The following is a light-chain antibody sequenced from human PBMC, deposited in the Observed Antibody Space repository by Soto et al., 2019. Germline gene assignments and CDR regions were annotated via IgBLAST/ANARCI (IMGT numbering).Light chain of an antibody. Sequence: EIVLTPSSAPLSLSPGEKTHPSCRASQSVSSYLAWYQQKPGQAPRLLIYDASNRATGIPARFSGSGSGTDFTLTISSLEPEDFAVYYCQQRSNWPTFGQGTKV. CDR1: QSVSSY. V-gene: IGKV3-11*01. J-gene: IGKJ1*01. CDR3: QQRSNWPT. CDR2: DAS.